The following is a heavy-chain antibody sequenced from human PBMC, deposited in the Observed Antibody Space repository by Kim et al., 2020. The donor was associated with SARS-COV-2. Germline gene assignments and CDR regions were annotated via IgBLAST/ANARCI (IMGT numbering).Heavy chain of an antibody. D-gene: IGHD6-19*01. Sequence: TNYADSVKGRFTISRDNAKNSLYLQMNSLRAEDTAVYYCAMGYSSGCFDYWGQGTLVTVSS. CDR2: T. CDR3: AMGYSSGCFDY. J-gene: IGHJ4*02. V-gene: IGHV3-11*03.